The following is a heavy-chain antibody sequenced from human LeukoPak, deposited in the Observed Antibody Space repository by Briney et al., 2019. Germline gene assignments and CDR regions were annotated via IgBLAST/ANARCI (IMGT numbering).Heavy chain of an antibody. J-gene: IGHJ4*02. V-gene: IGHV4-59*11. D-gene: IGHD6-13*01. CDR3: ATGVHGIAAAGDYYFDY. Sequence: PSETLSLTCTVSGGYISSHYWSWIRQPPGKGLEWIGYFYYSGSTNYNPSLKSRVTISIDTPNNQFSLKLSSVTAADTAVYYCATGVHGIAAAGDYYFDYWGQGTLVTVSS. CDR2: FYYSGST. CDR1: GGYISSHY.